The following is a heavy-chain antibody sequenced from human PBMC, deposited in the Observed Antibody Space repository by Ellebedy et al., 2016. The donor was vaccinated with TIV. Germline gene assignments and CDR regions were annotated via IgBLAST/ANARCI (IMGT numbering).Heavy chain of an antibody. CDR1: GFTFSSYW. CDR2: INSDGSST. CDR3: ARDGIRGVIISRDCYYYMDV. V-gene: IGHV3-74*01. Sequence: GGSLRLSCAASGFTFSSYWMHWVRQVPGKGLVWVSRINSDGSSTRYADSVKGRFTISRDNAKNTLYLQMNSLRAEDTAVYYCARDGIRGVIISRDCYYYMDVWGKGTTVTVSS. D-gene: IGHD3-10*01. J-gene: IGHJ6*03.